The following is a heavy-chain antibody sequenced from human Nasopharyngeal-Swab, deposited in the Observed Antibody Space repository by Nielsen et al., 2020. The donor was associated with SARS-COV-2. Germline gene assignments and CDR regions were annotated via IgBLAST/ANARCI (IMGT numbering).Heavy chain of an antibody. CDR2: IFSNDEK. V-gene: IGHV2-26*01. J-gene: IGHJ4*02. D-gene: IGHD3-10*01. CDR3: ARIWGYYYGSGSYYYFDY. Sequence: WIRQPPGKALEWLAHIFSNDEKSYSTSLKNRLTISKDISKSQVVLTMTNMDPVDTATYYCARIWGYYYGSGSYYYFDYWGQGTLVTVSS.